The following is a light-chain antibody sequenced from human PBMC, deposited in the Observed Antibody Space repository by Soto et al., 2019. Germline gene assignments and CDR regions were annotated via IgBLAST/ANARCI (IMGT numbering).Light chain of an antibody. J-gene: IGLJ1*01. Sequence: QSVLTQPPSVSAAPGHKVTISCSGSTSNIANDYVSWYQQLPGTAPKLLIYDSYKRPSGIPDRFSASTSGTSATLGITGIQTGDEADYYCGAWDDSLNSYVFGGGTKVTVL. V-gene: IGLV1-51*01. CDR2: DSY. CDR1: TSNIANDY. CDR3: GAWDDSLNSYV.